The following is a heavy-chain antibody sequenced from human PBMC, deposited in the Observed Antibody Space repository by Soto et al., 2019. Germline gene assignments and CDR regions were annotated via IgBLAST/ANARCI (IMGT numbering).Heavy chain of an antibody. D-gene: IGHD3-3*01. CDR2: INSDGSTT. CDR3: ARGATIFGVVIPGN. V-gene: IGHV3-74*01. Sequence: PGGSLRLSCAASGFTFSNYWMHWVRQVPGKGLVWVSRINSDGSTTSYADSVKGRFTISRDNAKNTLFLQMNSLRAEDTAVYCCARGATIFGVVIPGNWGQGTLVTVSS. CDR1: GFTFSNYW. J-gene: IGHJ4*02.